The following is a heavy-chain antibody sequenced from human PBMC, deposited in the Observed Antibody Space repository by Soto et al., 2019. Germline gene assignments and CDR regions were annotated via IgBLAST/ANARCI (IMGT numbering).Heavy chain of an antibody. CDR1: GFTFGNAW. CDR2: IRSKTDGGTT. J-gene: IGHJ6*03. CDR3: NTVLRFLEWRVAGGNYYYMGI. V-gene: IGHV3-15*05. Sequence: EVQLVESGGGLVEPGGSLRLSCAASGFTFGNAWMSWVRQAPGKGLEWVGRIRSKTDGGTTDYAAPVKGRFTFSRDDSKNMLYLQMNSLTAEDTGVYYCNTVLRFLEWRVAGGNYYYMGIWGKGTTVTVSS. D-gene: IGHD3-3*01.